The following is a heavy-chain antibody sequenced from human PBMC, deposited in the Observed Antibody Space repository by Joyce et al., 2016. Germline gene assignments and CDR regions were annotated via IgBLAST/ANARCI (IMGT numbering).Heavy chain of an antibody. J-gene: IGHJ4*02. CDR2: INSGTTYK. CDR1: GFTFSNYN. CDR3: ARNLGYFDY. Sequence: EVHLVESGGGLVKTGGPLRLSCAASGFTFSNYNMNWVRQAPENGLECVSSINSGTTYKYYADTVQGRFTISRDNAKNSLYLQMNSLRAEDTAVYYCARNLGYFDYWGQGTLVTVSS. V-gene: IGHV3-21*01.